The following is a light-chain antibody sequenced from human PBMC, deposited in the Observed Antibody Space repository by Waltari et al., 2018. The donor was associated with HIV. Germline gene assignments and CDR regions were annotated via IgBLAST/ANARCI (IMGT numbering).Light chain of an antibody. CDR3: SSYGGSANLL. J-gene: IGLJ2*01. CDR1: SSDIGGYTY. V-gene: IGLV2-8*01. CDR2: EVS. Sequence: QSALTQPPSASGSPGQSVTISCTGTSSDIGGYTYVSWYQQYPGKAPKLMIYEVSTRPSGVPDRFSGSKSANTASLTVSVLQAEDEADYYCSSYGGSANLLCGGGTKLTVL.